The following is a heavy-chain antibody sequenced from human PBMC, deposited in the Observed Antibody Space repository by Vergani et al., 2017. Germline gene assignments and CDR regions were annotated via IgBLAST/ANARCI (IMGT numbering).Heavy chain of an antibody. J-gene: IGHJ1*01. CDR3: ARTPYYYDSSGYYSTEYLQH. D-gene: IGHD3-22*01. CDR1: GYTFTSYG. Sequence: QVQLVQSGAEVKKPGASVKVSCKASGYTFTSYGISWVRQAPGQGLEWMGWISAYNGNTNYAQKLQGRVTMTTDTSTSTAYMELRSLRSDDTAVYYCARTPYYYDSSGYYSTEYLQHWGQGTLVTVSS. V-gene: IGHV1-18*01. CDR2: ISAYNGNT.